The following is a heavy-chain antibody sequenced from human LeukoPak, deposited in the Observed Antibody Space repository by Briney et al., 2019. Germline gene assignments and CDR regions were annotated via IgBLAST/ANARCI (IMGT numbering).Heavy chain of an antibody. CDR3: AGRYDFWSGYHPLDAFDI. Sequence: GGSLRLSCAASGFTFSSYSMNWVRQALGKGLEWVSYISRSSSTIYYADSVKGRFTISRDNAKNSLYLQMNSLRAEDTAVYYCAGRYDFWSGYHPLDAFDIWGQGTMVTVSS. D-gene: IGHD3-3*01. J-gene: IGHJ3*02. CDR1: GFTFSSYS. CDR2: ISRSSSTI. V-gene: IGHV3-48*01.